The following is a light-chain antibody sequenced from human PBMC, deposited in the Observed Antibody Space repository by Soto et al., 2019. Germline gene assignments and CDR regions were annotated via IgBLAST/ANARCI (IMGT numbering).Light chain of an antibody. CDR3: QQGKTFPYT. V-gene: IGKV1-12*01. CDR2: HAS. Sequence: IHMTQSPSTVSASLGDGINITCRAAQDVGDWLAWYQQRPGKAPKLLIFHASTLQSGVPSRFSGSRSGTTFTLSVSGLQREDFATYYCQQGKTFPYTFGQGTRLEI. CDR1: QDVGDW. J-gene: IGKJ2*01.